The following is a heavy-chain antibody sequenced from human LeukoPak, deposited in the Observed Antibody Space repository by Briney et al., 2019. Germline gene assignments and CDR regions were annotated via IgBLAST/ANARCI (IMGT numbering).Heavy chain of an antibody. CDR2: ISGSGGST. Sequence: PGGSLRLSCAASGFTFSTYGMNWVRQAPGKGLEWVSGISGSGGSTYYADSVKGRFTISRDNSKNTLYLQMNSLRAEDTAVYYCARAGSLTSYSSGWYVRYWGQGTLVTVSS. CDR3: ARAGSLTSYSSGWYVRY. V-gene: IGHV3-23*01. CDR1: GFTFSTYG. D-gene: IGHD6-19*01. J-gene: IGHJ4*02.